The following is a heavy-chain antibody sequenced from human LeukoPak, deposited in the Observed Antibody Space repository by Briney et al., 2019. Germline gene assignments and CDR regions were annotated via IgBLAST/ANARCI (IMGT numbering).Heavy chain of an antibody. D-gene: IGHD3-3*01. Sequence: PGGSLRLSCAASGFTFSSYAMSWVRQAPGKGLEWVSAISGSGGSTYYADSVKGRFTISRDNAKNSLYLQMNSLRAEDTAVYYCASWLTYYDFWSGYYTKDYYYGMDVWGQGTTVTVSS. CDR1: GFTFSSYA. J-gene: IGHJ6*02. CDR3: ASWLTYYDFWSGYYTKDYYYGMDV. CDR2: ISGSGGST. V-gene: IGHV3-23*01.